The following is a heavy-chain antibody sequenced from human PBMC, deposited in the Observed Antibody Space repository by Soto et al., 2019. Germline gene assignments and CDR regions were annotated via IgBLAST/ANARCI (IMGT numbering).Heavy chain of an antibody. V-gene: IGHV3-21*06. D-gene: IGHD2-21*01. J-gene: IGHJ4*02. CDR2: ISSSDSFI. CDR3: ARDHRLFYYFDY. CDR1: GFTFSSYS. Sequence: PGGSLRLSCSASGFTFSSYSMNWVRQVPGKGLEWVSSISSSDSFIYYADSVKGRFTISRDNAKNSLYLQMNSLRAEDTAVYYCARDHRLFYYFDYWGRGTLVTVSS.